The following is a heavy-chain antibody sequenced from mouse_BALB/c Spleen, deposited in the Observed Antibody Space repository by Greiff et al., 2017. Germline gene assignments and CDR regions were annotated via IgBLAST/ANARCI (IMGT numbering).Heavy chain of an antibody. CDR2: IDPETGGT. Sequence: VQVVESGAELVRPGASVTLSCKASGYTFTDYEMHWVKQTPVHGLEWIGAIDPETGGTAYNQKFKGKATLTADKSSSTAYMELRSLTSEDSAVYYCTREDYGSDYWGQGTTLTVSS. J-gene: IGHJ2*01. V-gene: IGHV1-15*01. CDR3: TREDYGSDY. CDR1: GYTFTDYE. D-gene: IGHD1-2*01.